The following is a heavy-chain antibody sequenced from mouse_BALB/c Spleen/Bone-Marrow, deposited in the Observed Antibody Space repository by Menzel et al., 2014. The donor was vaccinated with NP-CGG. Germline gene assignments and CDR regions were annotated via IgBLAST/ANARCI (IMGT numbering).Heavy chain of an antibody. Sequence: VQGVESGAELVRPGASVKLSCKASGYTYXSFWMNWVKQRPDQGLEWIGRIDPYDSITHYNRIFKDKAILTVDKSSSTAYMQLSSLTSEDSAVYYCSRGLLGLDYWGQGTTLTVSS. V-gene: IGHV1-52*01. D-gene: IGHD1-2*01. CDR1: GYTYXSFW. CDR3: SRGLLGLDY. J-gene: IGHJ2*01. CDR2: IDPYDSIT.